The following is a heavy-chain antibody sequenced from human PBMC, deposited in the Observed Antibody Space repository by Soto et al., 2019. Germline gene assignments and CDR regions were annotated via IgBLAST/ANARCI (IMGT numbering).Heavy chain of an antibody. Sequence: VGSLRLSCAASGFNFGVFGMHWVRQAPGKGLEWLSVLSYEGSEEYYADSVRGRFTISRDNSKNALFLQMDSLRVDDTGVYYCALTRRSSLLEVAGPGFEYWGQGTLVTVSS. CDR1: GFNFGVFG. D-gene: IGHD6-19*01. V-gene: IGHV3-30*03. CDR2: LSYEGSEE. CDR3: ALTRRSSLLEVAGPGFEY. J-gene: IGHJ4*02.